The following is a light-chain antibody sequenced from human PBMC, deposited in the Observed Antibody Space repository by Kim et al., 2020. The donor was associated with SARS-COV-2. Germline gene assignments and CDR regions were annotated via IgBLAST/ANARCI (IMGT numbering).Light chain of an antibody. CDR2: LGS. J-gene: IGKJ5*01. CDR3: MQAVETIT. CDR1: QILLHHNGNMY. V-gene: IGKV2-28*01. Sequence: EPASISFRSSQILLHHNGNMYLGWYLHKPGQSPQLLIYLGSNRASGVPDRFSGSGSGTDFTLKISRVEADDVGIYYCMQAVETITFGQGTRLEIK.